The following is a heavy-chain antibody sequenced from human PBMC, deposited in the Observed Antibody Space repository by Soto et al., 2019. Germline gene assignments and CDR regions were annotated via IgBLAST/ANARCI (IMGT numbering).Heavy chain of an antibody. J-gene: IGHJ4*02. CDR3: GRDGDQWDQRYLDY. V-gene: IGHV1-18*01. CDR1: GNFCSKYG. CDR2: INGNTGST. D-gene: IGHD1-26*01. Sequence: QVQLVQSGAEVKKPGASVKVSCKTPGNFCSKYGISWVRQAPGQGLEWMGWINGNTGSTNYAQKFMGRVTMTTDTSTGMVYMELSSLTSDDTAIYYCGRDGDQWDQRYLDYWGQGTLVSV.